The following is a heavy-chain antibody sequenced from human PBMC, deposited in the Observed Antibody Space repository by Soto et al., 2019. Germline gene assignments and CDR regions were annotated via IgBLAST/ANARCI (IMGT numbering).Heavy chain of an antibody. CDR2: ISHDATRK. V-gene: IGHV3-30-3*01. J-gene: IGHJ4*02. CDR3: ARISVGFTYGGGIGN. Sequence: QEQMVESGGGVVQPGRSLRLSCVVSGFTIRGYSLHWFRQAPGKGLEWVAVISHDATRKSYADSVKGRFSISRDDSKNTFYLEMNSLRVEDTALYYCARISVGFTYGGGIGNWGQGTLVSVSS. D-gene: IGHD5-18*01. CDR1: GFTIRGYS.